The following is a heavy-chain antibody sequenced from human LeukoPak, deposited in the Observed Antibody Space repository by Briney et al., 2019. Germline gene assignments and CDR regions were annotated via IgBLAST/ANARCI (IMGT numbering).Heavy chain of an antibody. Sequence: GGSLRLSCAASGITFSDHYMSWIRQAPGKGLEWLSYISSGGDSIYYADSVRGRFTISRDNAKNSVSLQMNSLRAEDTAVYYCASGSYGSGFYYFYYMDVWGKGTTVTVSS. CDR2: ISSGGDSI. D-gene: IGHD3-10*01. J-gene: IGHJ6*03. CDR3: ASGSYGSGFYYFYYMDV. V-gene: IGHV3-11*04. CDR1: GITFSDHY.